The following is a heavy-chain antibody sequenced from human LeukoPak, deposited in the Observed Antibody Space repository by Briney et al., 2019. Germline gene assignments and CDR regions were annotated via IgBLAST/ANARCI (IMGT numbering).Heavy chain of an antibody. J-gene: IGHJ4*02. CDR2: IRSKGNSYST. D-gene: IGHD3-22*01. Sequence: GGSLRLSXAASGFTFSGSAMHLVRQPSGKGLELVGRIRSKGNSYSTAYAASVKGSFSISRDDSKTTAYLQMNSLKPEDTAVYYCTPTYYERGYYFDYWGQGTLVTVSS. V-gene: IGHV3-73*01. CDR1: GFTFSGSA. CDR3: TPTYYERGYYFDY.